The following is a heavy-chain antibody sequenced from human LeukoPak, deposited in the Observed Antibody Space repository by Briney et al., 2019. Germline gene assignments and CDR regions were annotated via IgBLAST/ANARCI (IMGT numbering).Heavy chain of an antibody. CDR2: FDPEDGET. CDR3: ATAGILTGYYKQDY. CDR1: GYTLTELS. J-gene: IGHJ4*02. V-gene: IGHV1-24*01. D-gene: IGHD3-9*01. Sequence: ASVKVSCKVSGYTLTELSMHWVRQAPGKGLEWMGGFDPEDGETIYAQKFQGRVTMTEDTSTGTAYMELSSLRSEDTAVYYCATAGILTGYYKQDYWGQGTLVTVSS.